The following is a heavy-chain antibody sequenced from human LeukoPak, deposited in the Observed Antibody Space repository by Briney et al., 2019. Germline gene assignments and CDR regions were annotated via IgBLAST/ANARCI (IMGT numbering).Heavy chain of an antibody. CDR2: IIPIFGTA. CDR1: GGTFSSYA. J-gene: IGHJ4*02. V-gene: IGHV1-69*05. Sequence: AASVKVSCKASGGTFSSYAISWVRQAPGQGLEWMGRIIPIFGTANYAQKFQGRVTITTDESTSTAYMELSSLRSEDTAVYYCARISPYCGGDCYFDYWGQGTLVTVSS. CDR3: ARISPYCGGDCYFDY. D-gene: IGHD2-21*02.